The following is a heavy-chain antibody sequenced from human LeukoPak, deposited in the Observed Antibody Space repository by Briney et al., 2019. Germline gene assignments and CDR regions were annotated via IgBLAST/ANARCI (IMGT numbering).Heavy chain of an antibody. CDR3: AKDRRTGSYDY. V-gene: IGHV3-23*01. CDR2: ISGSGGNT. CDR1: GFTFSRNG. J-gene: IGHJ4*02. D-gene: IGHD3-10*01. Sequence: GGTLRLSCAASGFTFSRNGMTWVRQAPGKGLEWVSAISGSGGNTYYADSVKGRFTISRDNSKNTLYLQMNSLRAEDTAVYYCAKDRRTGSYDYWGQGTLVTVSS.